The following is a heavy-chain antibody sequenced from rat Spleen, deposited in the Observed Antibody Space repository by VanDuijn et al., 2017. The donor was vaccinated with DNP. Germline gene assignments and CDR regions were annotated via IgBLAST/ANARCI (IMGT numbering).Heavy chain of an antibody. V-gene: IGHV5-7*01. CDR3: RTGTDY. D-gene: IGHD4-2*01. J-gene: IGHJ2*01. CDR2: ISTTGSRT. Sequence: EVQLVESGGGLVQPGRSLKLSCAASGFTFSYYFMAWVRRAPEKGLEWVATISTTGSRTYYPDSVKGRFTMSRDNAKSTLYLQMDSLRSEDTATYYCRTGTDYWGQGVMVTVSS. CDR1: GFTFSYYF.